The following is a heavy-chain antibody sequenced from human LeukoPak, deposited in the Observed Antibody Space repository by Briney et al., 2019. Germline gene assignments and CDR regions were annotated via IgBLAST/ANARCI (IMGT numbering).Heavy chain of an antibody. CDR2: INTNTGNP. CDR3: ARGYTKDMTSVTHFDY. Sequence: ASVKVSCKASGYTFTSYAMNWVRQAPGQGLERMGWINTNTGNPTYAQGFTGRFVFSLDTSVSTAYLETSSLKAEDTAVYYCARGYTKDMTSVTHFDYWGQGTLVTVSS. CDR1: GYTFTSYA. D-gene: IGHD4-17*01. V-gene: IGHV7-4-1*02. J-gene: IGHJ4*02.